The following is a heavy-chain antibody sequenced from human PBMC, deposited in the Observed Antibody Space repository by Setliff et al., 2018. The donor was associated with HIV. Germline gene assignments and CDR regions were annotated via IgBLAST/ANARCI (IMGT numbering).Heavy chain of an antibody. Sequence: PGGSLRLSCAASGFTFSSYSMNWVRQAPGKGLEWVSSISSSSSYIYYADSVKGRFTISRDNAKNSLYLQMNSLRAEDTAVYYCARDMAVAGTPYYYYYYGMDVWGQGTTVTVS. J-gene: IGHJ6*02. CDR3: ARDMAVAGTPYYYYYYGMDV. D-gene: IGHD6-19*01. CDR1: GFTFSSYS. V-gene: IGHV3-21*01. CDR2: ISSSSSYI.